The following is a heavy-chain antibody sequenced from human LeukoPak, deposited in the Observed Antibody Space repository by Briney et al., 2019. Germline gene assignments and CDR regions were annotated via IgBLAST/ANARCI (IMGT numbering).Heavy chain of an antibody. D-gene: IGHD6-6*01. CDR3: AGVPAPHYSSSSDG. Sequence: SETLSLTCAVYGGSFSGYYWSWIRQPPGKGLEWIGEINHSGSTNYNPSLKSRVTISVDKSKNQFSLKLSSVTAADTAVYYCAGVPAPHYSSSSDGWGQGTLVTVSS. J-gene: IGHJ4*02. CDR2: INHSGST. V-gene: IGHV4-34*01. CDR1: GGSFSGYY.